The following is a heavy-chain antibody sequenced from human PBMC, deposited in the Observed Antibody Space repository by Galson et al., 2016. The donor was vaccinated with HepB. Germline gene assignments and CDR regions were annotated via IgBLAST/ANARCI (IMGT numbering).Heavy chain of an antibody. V-gene: IGHV3-11*01. CDR3: ARDDLVAISGSGSRFATFNGMDV. J-gene: IGHJ6*02. Sequence: SLRLSCAASGFTFSDYYMSWIRQAPGKGLEWVSYISSRGTILYYADSVKGRFTISRDHAKNSLYLQMNSLGVEDTAVYYCARDDLVAISGSGSRFATFNGMDVWGQGTTVTVSS. CDR2: ISSRGTIL. D-gene: IGHD3-10*01. CDR1: GFTFSDYY.